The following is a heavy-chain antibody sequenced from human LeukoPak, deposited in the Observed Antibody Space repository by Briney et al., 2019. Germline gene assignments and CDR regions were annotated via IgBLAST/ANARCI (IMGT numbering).Heavy chain of an antibody. J-gene: IGHJ2*01. CDR1: GGSISSYY. D-gene: IGHD3-10*01. Sequence: PSETLSLTCTVSGGSISSYYWSWIRQPAGKGLEWIGRIYTSGSTNYNPSLKSRATISVDKSKNQFSLKLSSVTAADTAVYYCARGGSQYFDLWGRGTLVTVSS. CDR2: IYTSGST. CDR3: ARGGSQYFDL. V-gene: IGHV4-4*07.